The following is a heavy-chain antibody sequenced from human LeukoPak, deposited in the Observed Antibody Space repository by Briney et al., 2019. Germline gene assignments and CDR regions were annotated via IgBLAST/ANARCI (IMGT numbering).Heavy chain of an antibody. D-gene: IGHD3-22*01. V-gene: IGHV3-23*01. CDR2: ISGSGGST. CDR3: AKDVNNYYYDSSGYHV. Sequence: PGGSLRLSCAASGFTFSSYGMSWVRQAPGKGLEWVSAISGSGGSTYYADSVKGRFTISRDNSKNTLYLQMNSLRAEDTAVYYCAKDVNNYYYDSSGYHVWGQGTLVTVSS. J-gene: IGHJ4*02. CDR1: GFTFSSYG.